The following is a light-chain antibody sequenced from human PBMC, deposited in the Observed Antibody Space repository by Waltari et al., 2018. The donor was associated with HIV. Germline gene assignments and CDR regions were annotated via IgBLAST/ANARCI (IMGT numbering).Light chain of an antibody. CDR1: NSNIGSNT. CDR3: AAWDDSLSGFWV. Sequence: QSVLTQPPSISGAPGQRVTISCSGRNSNIGSNTVNWYRQLPGAAPELVIYSDNQRPSGVPARFSGSKSVTSASLASNGLQSDDEATYYCAAWDDSLSGFWVFGGGTELTVL. CDR2: SDN. V-gene: IGLV1-44*01. J-gene: IGLJ3*02.